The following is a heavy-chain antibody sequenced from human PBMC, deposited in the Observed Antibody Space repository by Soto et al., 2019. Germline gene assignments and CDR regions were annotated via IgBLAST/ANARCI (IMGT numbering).Heavy chain of an antibody. Sequence: PSETLSLTCAVYGGSFSGYYWSWIRQPPGKGLEWIGEINHSGSTNYNPSLKSRVTISVDTSKNQFSLKLSSVTAADTAVYYCARGWRSSGWYPADYYYGMDVWGQGITVTVSS. D-gene: IGHD6-19*01. CDR3: ARGWRSSGWYPADYYYGMDV. V-gene: IGHV4-34*01. CDR2: INHSGST. J-gene: IGHJ6*02. CDR1: GGSFSGYY.